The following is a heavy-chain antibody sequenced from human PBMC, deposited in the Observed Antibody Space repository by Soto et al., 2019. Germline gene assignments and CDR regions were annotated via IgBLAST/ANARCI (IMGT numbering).Heavy chain of an antibody. V-gene: IGHV3-23*01. Sequence: SLRLPRVASRLVFSDYAMSCVRQARGKGLEWDSATNTGSGRKYADSAKGGLSVSTANTKNTMNLQINKLNAKNTAIYYCSNVPIWSGGSSGYKEGFDSWGQGTLVTVSS. CDR3: SNVPIWSGGSSGYKEGFDS. D-gene: IGHD3-22*01. CDR2: TNTGSGR. J-gene: IGHJ4*02. CDR1: RLVFSDYA.